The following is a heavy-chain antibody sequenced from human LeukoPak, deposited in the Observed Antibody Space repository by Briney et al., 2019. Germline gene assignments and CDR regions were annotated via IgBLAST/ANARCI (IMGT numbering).Heavy chain of an antibody. CDR1: GFTFSNYA. CDR3: AKDRGRYYDSSGYYWGYYFDS. Sequence: GGSLRLSCAASGFTFSNYAVTWVRQAPGKGLEWVSAISGSGGSTYYADSVKGRFTISRDNSKNTLYLQMSSLRAKDTAVYYCAKDRGRYYDSSGYYWGYYFDSWGQGILVTVST. V-gene: IGHV3-23*01. J-gene: IGHJ4*02. CDR2: ISGSGGST. D-gene: IGHD3-22*01.